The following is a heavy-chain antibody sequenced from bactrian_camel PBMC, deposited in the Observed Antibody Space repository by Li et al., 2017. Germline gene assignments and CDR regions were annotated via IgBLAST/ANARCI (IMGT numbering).Heavy chain of an antibody. CDR2: INWGGTST. J-gene: IGHJ4*01. V-gene: IGHV3S31*01. Sequence: VQLVESGGGSVQSGGSLRLSCAASGFTFSTSAMSWVRQAPGKGLEWVSFINWGGTSTDYADSVKGRFTVSRDNAKNTLYLQMNSLKTEDTAMYYCAADRLVGNVIAGRPKYWGQETQVTVS. D-gene: IGHD6*01. CDR1: GFTFSTSA. CDR3: AADRLVGNVIAGRPKY.